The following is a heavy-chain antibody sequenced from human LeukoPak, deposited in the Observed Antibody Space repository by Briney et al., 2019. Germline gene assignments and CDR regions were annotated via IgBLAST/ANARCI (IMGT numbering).Heavy chain of an antibody. D-gene: IGHD2-21*02. CDR1: GGNFRDDA. CDR3: ARYPGPHCSGDSYISD. V-gene: IGHV1-69*05. CDR2: IIPIYGTT. Sequence: GASVKVSCKASGGNFRDDAIGWVRQAPGQGLEWMGGIIPIYGTTIYAQSFQGRVTITTDESVSTVYMELSSLRSEDTAFFYCARYPGPHCSGDSYISDWGQGTLVTVSS. J-gene: IGHJ4*02.